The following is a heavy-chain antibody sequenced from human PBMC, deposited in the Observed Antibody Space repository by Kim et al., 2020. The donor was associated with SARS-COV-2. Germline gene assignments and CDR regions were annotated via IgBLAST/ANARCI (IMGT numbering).Heavy chain of an antibody. CDR2: VYYIGTS. CDR1: NGSITSGESY. Sequence: SETLSLTCTVSNGSITSGESYWSWIRQRPGNGLEWIGNVYYIGTSTYNPSLKSRVSISVDTSRNQFSLSLRSVTAADTAIYYCARNTSGSGYFLQWGRGTLVTVSS. D-gene: IGHD3-10*01. CDR3: ARNTSGSGYFLQ. V-gene: IGHV4-31*03. J-gene: IGHJ1*01.